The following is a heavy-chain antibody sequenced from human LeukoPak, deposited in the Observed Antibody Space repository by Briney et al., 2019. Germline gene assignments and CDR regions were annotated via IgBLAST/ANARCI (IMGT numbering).Heavy chain of an antibody. D-gene: IGHD5-24*01. CDR1: GFTFSSYE. Sequence: RPGGSLRLSCAASGFTFSSYEMNWVRQAPGKGLEWVSGIIPSGHTTYYADSVRGRFTISRDNSRNTVYLQMNSLRAEDTAVYYCAKDDRWLQFCCWSQGTLVTVSA. J-gene: IGHJ4*02. CDR3: AKDDRWLQFCC. V-gene: IGHV3-23*01. CDR2: IIPSGHTT.